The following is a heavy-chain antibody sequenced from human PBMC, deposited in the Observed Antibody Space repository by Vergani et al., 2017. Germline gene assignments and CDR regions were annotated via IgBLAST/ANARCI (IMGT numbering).Heavy chain of an antibody. J-gene: IGHJ4*02. CDR3: ARSYSGYDAFDY. Sequence: EVKLVESGGGLVKPGGSLRLSCAASGFTFSSYSMNWVRQAPGKGLEWVSSISSSSSYIYYADSVKGRFTISRDNANNSLYLQMNSLRDEDTAVYYCARSYSGYDAFDYWGQGTLVTVSS. CDR2: ISSSSSYI. V-gene: IGHV3-21*01. D-gene: IGHD5-12*01. CDR1: GFTFSSYS.